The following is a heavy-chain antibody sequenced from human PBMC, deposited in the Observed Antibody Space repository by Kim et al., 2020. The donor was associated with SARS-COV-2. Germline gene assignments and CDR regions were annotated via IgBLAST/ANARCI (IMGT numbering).Heavy chain of an antibody. V-gene: IGHV5-10-1*01. D-gene: IGHD2-15*01. CDR2: IDPSDSYT. J-gene: IGHJ6*02. Sequence: GESLKISCKGSGYNFPNYWISWVRQMPGKRLEWMGRIDPSDSYTNYSPSFQGHVTISVDKSISTAYLQWDSLKASDTAMYYCATYCSGGSCYSLDSSFGMDVWGQGTRSPSP. CDR1: GYNFPNYW. CDR3: ATYCSGGSCYSLDSSFGMDV.